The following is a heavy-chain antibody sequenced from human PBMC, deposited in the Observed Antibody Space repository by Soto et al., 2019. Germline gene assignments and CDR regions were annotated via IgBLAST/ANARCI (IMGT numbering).Heavy chain of an antibody. CDR1: GGSISSSPYY. J-gene: IGHJ4*02. V-gene: IGHV4-39*01. CDR3: ARHGPLSNNWNQLDY. CDR2: IYYNGNT. D-gene: IGHD1-1*01. Sequence: SETLSLTCTVSGGSISSSPYYWGWIRQPPGKGLEWIGNIYYNGNTFYNPSLKSRVTISVDTSKNQFSLNLSSVTAADTAVYYCARHGPLSNNWNQLDYWGQGTLVTVSS.